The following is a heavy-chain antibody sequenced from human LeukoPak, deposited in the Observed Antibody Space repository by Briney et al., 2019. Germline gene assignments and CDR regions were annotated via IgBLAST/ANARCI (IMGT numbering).Heavy chain of an antibody. D-gene: IGHD3-22*01. CDR3: ASDHYYDSSGYYYGGYYFDY. V-gene: IGHV3-21*01. J-gene: IGHJ4*02. Sequence: PGGSLRLSCAASGFTFNSYNMNWVRQAPGKGLEWVSSISSSSSYIYYADSVKGRFTISRDNAKNSLYLQMNSLRAEDTAVYYSASDHYYDSSGYYYGGYYFDYWGQGTLVTVSS. CDR2: ISSSSSYI. CDR1: GFTFNSYN.